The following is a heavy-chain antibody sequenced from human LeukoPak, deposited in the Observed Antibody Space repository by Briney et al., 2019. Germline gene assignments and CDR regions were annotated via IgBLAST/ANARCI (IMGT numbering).Heavy chain of an antibody. J-gene: IGHJ4*02. CDR1: GFTFSSYA. V-gene: IGHV3-23*01. CDR2: ISGSGGST. D-gene: IGHD3-22*01. CDR3: ARSRASEYYYDSSGYYY. Sequence: PGGSLRLSCAASGFTFSSYAMSWVRQAPGKGLEWVSAISGSGGSTYYADSVKGRFTISRDNSKNSLYLQMNSLRAEDTAVYYCARSRASEYYYDSSGYYYWGQGTLVTVS.